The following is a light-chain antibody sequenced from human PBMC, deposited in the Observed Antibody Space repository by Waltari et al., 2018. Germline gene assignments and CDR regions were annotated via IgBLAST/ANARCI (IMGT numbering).Light chain of an antibody. CDR1: QSVSHNN. Sequence: EIVLTQSPGTLSLSPGERATLSCRATQSVSHNNLAWYQQKGCQAPRLLIYGASSRATGIPDRFSGSGSGTDFTLSISRLEPEDYGVYYCQQYAGTPITFGGGTKVEI. CDR2: GAS. J-gene: IGKJ4*01. V-gene: IGKV3-20*01. CDR3: QQYAGTPIT.